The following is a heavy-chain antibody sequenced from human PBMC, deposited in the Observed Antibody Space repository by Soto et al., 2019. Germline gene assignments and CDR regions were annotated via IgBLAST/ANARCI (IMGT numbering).Heavy chain of an antibody. CDR3: ARGSYYGSGSYPDAFDI. J-gene: IGHJ3*02. V-gene: IGHV4-4*02. Sequence: SETLSLTCAVSSGSISSSNWWSWVRQPPGKGLEWIGEIYHSGSTNYNPSLKSRVTISVDKSKNQFSLKLSSVTAADTAVYYCARGSYYGSGSYPDAFDIWGQGTMVTVSS. CDR2: IYHSGST. D-gene: IGHD3-10*01. CDR1: SGSISSSNW.